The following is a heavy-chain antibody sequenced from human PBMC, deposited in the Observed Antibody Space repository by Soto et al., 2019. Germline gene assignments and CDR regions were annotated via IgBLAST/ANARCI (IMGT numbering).Heavy chain of an antibody. J-gene: IGHJ6*02. D-gene: IGHD2-2*01. CDR2: IIPICGIP. V-gene: IGHV1-69*08. CDR1: GGTFSRYS. Sequence: QVQLVQSGAEVKKPGSSVKVSCKASGGTFSRYSITWVRQAPGHGLEWIGRIIPICGIPTYAQKFQGRVTFTADESTSTAYMELSSLRSDDTAVYYCAREDRDRETGLVPAAIDGMDVWGQGTTVTVSS. CDR3: AREDRDRETGLVPAAIDGMDV.